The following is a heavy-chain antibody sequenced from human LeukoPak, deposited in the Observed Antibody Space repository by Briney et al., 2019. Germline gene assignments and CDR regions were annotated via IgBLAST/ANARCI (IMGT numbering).Heavy chain of an antibody. CDR3: ARAAQLWF. Sequence: SETLSLTCTVSGGSISSSSYYWGWIRQPPGKGLEWIGSIYYSGSTYYNPSLKSRVTISVDTSKNQFSLKLSSVTAADTAVYYCARAAQLWFWSQGTLVTVSP. D-gene: IGHD5-18*01. V-gene: IGHV4-39*07. CDR2: IYYSGST. CDR1: GGSISSSSYY. J-gene: IGHJ4*02.